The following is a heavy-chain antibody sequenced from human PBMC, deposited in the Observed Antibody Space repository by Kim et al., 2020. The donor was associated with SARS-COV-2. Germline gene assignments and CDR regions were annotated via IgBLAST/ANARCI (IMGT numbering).Heavy chain of an antibody. D-gene: IGHD3-10*01. CDR1: GYTFTTYA. J-gene: IGHJ4*02. Sequence: ASVKVSCKASGYTFTTYAMNWVRQAPGQGLEWMGWINTNTWNPTYAQGFTGRFVFSLDTSVTTAYLQISSLKAEDTAVYYCARGSDTSGSYYNFDYWGQGTLVTVSS. CDR2: INTNTWNP. CDR3: ARGSDTSGSYYNFDY. V-gene: IGHV7-4-1*02.